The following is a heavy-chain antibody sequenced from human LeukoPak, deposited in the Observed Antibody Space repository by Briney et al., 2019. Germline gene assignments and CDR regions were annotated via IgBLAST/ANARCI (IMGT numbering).Heavy chain of an antibody. CDR3: ARADYDFWSGPQPSWFDP. Sequence: ASAKVSRKASGYTSSSYDINWGRQATGQGVEWMGWMNPNSGNPGYAHKFQGRVTITRNISIGTAYMELSSLRSEDTAVYYCARADYDFWSGPQPSWFDPWGQGTLVTVSS. V-gene: IGHV1-8*03. CDR2: MNPNSGNP. J-gene: IGHJ5*02. CDR1: GYTSSSYD. D-gene: IGHD3-3*01.